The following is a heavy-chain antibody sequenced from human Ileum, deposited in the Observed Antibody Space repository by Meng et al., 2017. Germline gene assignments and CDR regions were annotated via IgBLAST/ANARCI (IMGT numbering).Heavy chain of an antibody. V-gene: IGHV4-34*01. D-gene: IGHD3-3*01. J-gene: IGHJ4*02. CDR1: GGSSSGNY. Sequence: WGPGLFKPSGTRSSPGAVDGGSSSGNYWGRLRQTPGKGLEWIGEINRGGATNYSPSLRSRATISIDTSKNQFSLNLTSVTAADTAVYYCAVGPASEWFFDSWGQGSLVTVSS. CDR3: AVGPASEWFFDS. CDR2: INRGGAT.